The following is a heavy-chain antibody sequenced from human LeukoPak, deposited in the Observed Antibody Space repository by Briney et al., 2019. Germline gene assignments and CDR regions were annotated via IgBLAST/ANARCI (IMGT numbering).Heavy chain of an antibody. CDR2: IYSGGST. J-gene: IGHJ6*02. Sequence: GGSLRLSCAASGFTLSSNYMSWVRQAPGKGLEWVSVIYSGGSTYYADSVKGRFTISRDNSKNTLYLQMNSLRAEDTAVYYCARGSRAAAGWGDYYYYGMDVWGQGTTVTVSS. V-gene: IGHV3-66*01. CDR3: ARGSRAAAGWGDYYYYGMDV. CDR1: GFTLSSNY. D-gene: IGHD6-13*01.